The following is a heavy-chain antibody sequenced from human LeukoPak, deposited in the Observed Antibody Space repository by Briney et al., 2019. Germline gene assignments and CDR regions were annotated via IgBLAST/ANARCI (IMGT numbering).Heavy chain of an antibody. V-gene: IGHV3-53*01. J-gene: IGHJ3*02. CDR1: GFSVSNTY. D-gene: IGHD5-12*01. Sequence: PGGSLRLSCAASGFSVSNTYMSWVRQAPGKGLEWVSIIYSGGNTYYADSVKGRFTISRDNARNSLYLQMNSLRAEDTAVYYCARGAGGYDWNDAFDIWGQGTMVTVSS. CDR2: IYSGGNT. CDR3: ARGAGGYDWNDAFDI.